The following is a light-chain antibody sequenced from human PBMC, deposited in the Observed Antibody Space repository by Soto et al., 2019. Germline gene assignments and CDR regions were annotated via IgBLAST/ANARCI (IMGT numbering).Light chain of an antibody. CDR1: QIVSSNF. CDR3: QQYGSSPQT. V-gene: IGKV3-20*01. CDR2: CAS. Sequence: EIVLTQSPGTLSLSPGERATLSCRASQIVSSNFLAWYQQKPGQAPRLLIYCASDRATGIPDRFTGSGSGTDFTDFTLTISRLEPEDFAVYYCQQYGSSPQTFGQGTKVEIK. J-gene: IGKJ1*01.